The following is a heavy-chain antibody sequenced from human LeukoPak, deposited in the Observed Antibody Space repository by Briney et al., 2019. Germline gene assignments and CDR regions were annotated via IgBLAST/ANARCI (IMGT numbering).Heavy chain of an antibody. J-gene: IGHJ6*03. V-gene: IGHV4-34*01. CDR2: INHSGST. Sequence: SETLSLTCAVYGGSFSGYYWSRIRQPPGKGLEWIGEINHSGSTNYNPSLKSRVTISVDTSKNQFSLKLSSVTAADTAVYYCARGVLRFLEWLALDYYYYMDVWGKGTTVTVSS. CDR3: ARGVLRFLEWLALDYYYYMDV. CDR1: GGSFSGYY. D-gene: IGHD3-3*01.